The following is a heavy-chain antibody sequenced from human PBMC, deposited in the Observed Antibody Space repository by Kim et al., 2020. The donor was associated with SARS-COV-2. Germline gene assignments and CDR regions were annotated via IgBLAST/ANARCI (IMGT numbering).Heavy chain of an antibody. J-gene: IGHJ4*02. D-gene: IGHD3-3*01. CDR2: IYTSGST. CDR1: GGSISSYY. V-gene: IGHV4-4*07. CDR3: ARDQDYYDFWSGYSLYYFDY. Sequence: SETLSLTCTVSGGSISSYYWSWIRQPAGKGLEWIGRIYTSGSTNYNPSLKSRVTMSVDTSKNQFSLKLSSVTAADTAVYYCARDQDYYDFWSGYSLYYFDYWGQGTLVTVSS.